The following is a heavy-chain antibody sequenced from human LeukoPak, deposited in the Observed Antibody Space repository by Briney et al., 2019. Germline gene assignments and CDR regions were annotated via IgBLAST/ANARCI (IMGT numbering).Heavy chain of an antibody. D-gene: IGHD6-13*01. CDR1: GFNFRSYW. V-gene: IGHV3-7*01. Sequence: GGSLRLSCATSGFNFRSYWMSWVRQAPGKGLEWVANIKQDGSEKNYVDSVKGRFTISRDNAKNSLYLEMSSLRAEDTAVYYCAKDEAAAGVDFDYWGQGTLVTVSS. CDR2: IKQDGSEK. CDR3: AKDEAAAGVDFDY. J-gene: IGHJ4*02.